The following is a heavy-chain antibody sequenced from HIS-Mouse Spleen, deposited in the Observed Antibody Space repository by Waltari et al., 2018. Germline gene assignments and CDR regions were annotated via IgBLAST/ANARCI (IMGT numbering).Heavy chain of an antibody. Sequence: QVQLVQSGAEVKKPGASVKVSCKASGYTFTSYGISWVRQAPGQGLEWMGWTSAYNGNTNYAQKRHGRVTMTTDASTSTAYRELRSLRSDDTAVYYCARAGGDYYDSSGYDAFDIWGQGTMVTVSS. CDR3: ARAGGDYYDSSGYDAFDI. D-gene: IGHD3-22*01. V-gene: IGHV1-18*01. CDR1: GYTFTSYG. J-gene: IGHJ3*02. CDR2: TSAYNGNT.